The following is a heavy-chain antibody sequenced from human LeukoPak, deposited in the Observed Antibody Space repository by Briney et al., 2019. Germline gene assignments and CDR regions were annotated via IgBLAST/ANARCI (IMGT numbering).Heavy chain of an antibody. J-gene: IGHJ3*02. CDR2: INHSGST. D-gene: IGHD3-22*01. V-gene: IGHV4-34*01. CDR3: ARQGRISMIVVLIEDAFDI. Sequence: SETLSLTCAVYGGSFSGYYWSWIRQPPGKGLEWIGEINHSGSTNYNPSLKSRVTISVDTSKNQFSLKLSSVTAADTAVYYCARQGRISMIVVLIEDAFDIWGQGTMVTVSS. CDR1: GGSFSGYY.